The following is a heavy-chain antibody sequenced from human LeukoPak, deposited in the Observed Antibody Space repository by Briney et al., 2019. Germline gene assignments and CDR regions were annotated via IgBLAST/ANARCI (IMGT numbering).Heavy chain of an antibody. V-gene: IGHV3-7*03. J-gene: IGHJ4*02. Sequence: PGGSLRLSCLASGFTFSSYWMSWVRQAPGKGLEWVANIKQDGSEKYYVDSVKGRFTISRDNAKNSLYLQMNSLRAEETVVYYCARDTITMVRGVNFYWGQGTLVTVSS. CDR2: IKQDGSEK. CDR1: GFTFSSYW. D-gene: IGHD3-10*01. CDR3: ARDTITMVRGVNFY.